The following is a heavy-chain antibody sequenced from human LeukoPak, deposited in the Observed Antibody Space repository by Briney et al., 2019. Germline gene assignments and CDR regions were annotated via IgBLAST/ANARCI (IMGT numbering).Heavy chain of an antibody. V-gene: IGHV4-34*01. Sequence: SETLSLTCAVYGGSFSGYYWSWIRQPPGKGLEWIGEINHSGSTNYNPSLKSRVTISVDTSKNQFSLKLSSVTAADTAVYYCARWGSSGFFDYWGQGTLVTVSS. CDR3: ARWGSSGFFDY. CDR2: INHSGST. J-gene: IGHJ4*02. CDR1: GGSFSGYY. D-gene: IGHD6-19*01.